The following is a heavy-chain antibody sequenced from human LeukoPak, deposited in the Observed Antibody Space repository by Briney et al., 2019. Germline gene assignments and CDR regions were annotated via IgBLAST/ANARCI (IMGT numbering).Heavy chain of an antibody. V-gene: IGHV3-30*04. CDR2: ISNDGDNR. J-gene: IGHJ4*02. D-gene: IGHD3-3*02. CDR3: TRNSHGLAY. Sequence: GGSLRLSCTISGFTFNSYEMCWVRQAPGKGLEWVATISNDGDNRNYADSVRGRFTVTRDNSKNTLYLQMDSLRGEDTAVYYCTRNSHGLAYWGQGTLVTVSS. CDR1: GFTFNSYE.